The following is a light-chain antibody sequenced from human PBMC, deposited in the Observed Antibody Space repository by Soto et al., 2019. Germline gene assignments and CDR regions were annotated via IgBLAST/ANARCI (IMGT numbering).Light chain of an antibody. CDR3: QKYDKSPWT. CDR1: QTVRNNY. CDR2: DAS. V-gene: IGKV3-20*01. Sequence: EFVLTQSPGTLSLSPGESATLSCRASQTVRNNYLAWYQQKPGQAPRLLIYDASSRATGIPDRFSGGGSGTDFTLTISRLEPEDFAVYYCQKYDKSPWTCGQGTKVDIK. J-gene: IGKJ1*01.